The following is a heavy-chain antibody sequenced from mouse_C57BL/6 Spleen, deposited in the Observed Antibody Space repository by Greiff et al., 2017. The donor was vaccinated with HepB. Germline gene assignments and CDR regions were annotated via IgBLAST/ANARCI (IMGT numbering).Heavy chain of an antibody. Sequence: VKLKQSGAELVRPGTSVKVSCKASGYAFTNYLIEWVKQRPGQGLEWIGVINPGSGGTNYNEKFKGKATLTADKSSSTAYMQLSSLTSEDSAVYFCARFITTVVAHDYWGQGTTLTVSS. V-gene: IGHV1-54*01. CDR1: GYAFTNYL. CDR2: INPGSGGT. J-gene: IGHJ2*01. CDR3: ARFITTVVAHDY. D-gene: IGHD1-1*01.